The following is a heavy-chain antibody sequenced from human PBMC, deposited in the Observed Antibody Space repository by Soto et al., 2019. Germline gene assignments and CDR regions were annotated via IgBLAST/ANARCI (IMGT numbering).Heavy chain of an antibody. V-gene: IGHV4-39*01. Sequence: QLQLQESGPGLVKPSETLSHTCTVSGGSISSSSYYWGWIRQTPGKGLECIGSIYYSGSTYYNPSLIYRVTIPVDTSKNQFSLKLSSVTAADSSVYYCASHVGFRGVTIFGVVIDNFDYWGQGTLVTVSS. D-gene: IGHD3-3*01. CDR3: ASHVGFRGVTIFGVVIDNFDY. CDR2: IYYSGST. J-gene: IGHJ4*02. CDR1: GGSISSSSYY.